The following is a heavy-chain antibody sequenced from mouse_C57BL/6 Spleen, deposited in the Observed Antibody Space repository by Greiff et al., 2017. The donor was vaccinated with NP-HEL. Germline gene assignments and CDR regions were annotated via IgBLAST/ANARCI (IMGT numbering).Heavy chain of an antibody. J-gene: IGHJ4*01. CDR2: IYPRSGNT. CDR1: GYTFTSYG. CDR3: ARLGWDRDAMDY. V-gene: IGHV1-81*01. Sequence: QVQLQQSGAELARPGASVKLSCKASGYTFTSYGISWVKQRTGQGLEWIGEIYPRSGNTYYNEKFKGKATLTADKSSSTAYIELRSLTSEDSAVYFCARLGWDRDAMDYWGQGTSVTVSS. D-gene: IGHD3-3*01.